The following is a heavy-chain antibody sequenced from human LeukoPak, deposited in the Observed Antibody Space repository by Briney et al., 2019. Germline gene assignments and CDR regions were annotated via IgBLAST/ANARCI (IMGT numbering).Heavy chain of an antibody. Sequence: SETLSLTCTVSRGSISTDYWNWIRQPPGKGLEWIGYIYYSGSTIYNPSLKSRVTISVDTSKNQFSLKLTSVTAADTAVYYCAREAVSGTIVGATYLDIWGQGTTVTVSS. CDR3: AREAVSGTIVGATYLDI. CDR2: IYYSGST. V-gene: IGHV4-59*01. CDR1: RGSISTDY. D-gene: IGHD1-26*01. J-gene: IGHJ3*02.